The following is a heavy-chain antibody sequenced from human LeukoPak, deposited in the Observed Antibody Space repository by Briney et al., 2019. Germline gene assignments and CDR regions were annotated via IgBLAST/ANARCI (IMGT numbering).Heavy chain of an antibody. CDR3: ASPPLASGKYFAF. CDR1: GYTFTDYY. V-gene: IGHV1-2*02. D-gene: IGHD3-10*01. Sequence: GASVKVSCKASGYTFTDYYMHWVRQAHGQGLEWMGWINPNNGDTNYAQEVQVRVTMTRDRYRSKTYLELNSIRSDDTDIYYCASPPLASGKYFAFWGQGTKVTVSS. CDR2: INPNNGDT. J-gene: IGHJ4*02.